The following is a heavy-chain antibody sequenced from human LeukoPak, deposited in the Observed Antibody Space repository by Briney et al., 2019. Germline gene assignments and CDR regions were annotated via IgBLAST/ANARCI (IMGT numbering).Heavy chain of an antibody. CDR1: GGTLSSYA. CDR2: IIPILGIA. V-gene: IGHV1-69*04. D-gene: IGHD6-6*01. Sequence: SVKVSCKASGGTLSSYAISWVRQAPGQGLEWMGRIIPILGIANYAQKFQGRVTITADKSTSTAYMELSSLRSEDTAVYYCARERWSIAAPEYYFDYWGQGTLVTVSS. J-gene: IGHJ4*02. CDR3: ARERWSIAAPEYYFDY.